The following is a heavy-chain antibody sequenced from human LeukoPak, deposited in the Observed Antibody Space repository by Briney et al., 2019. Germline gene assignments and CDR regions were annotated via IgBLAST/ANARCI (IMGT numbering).Heavy chain of an antibody. J-gene: IGHJ4*02. Sequence: PGGSLRLSCAASGFTFSSYGMHWVRQAPGKGLEWVAFIRYDGSNKYYADSVKGRFTISRDNSKNTLYLQMNSLRAEDTAVYYCARDSTRITMIVVAKYYFDYWGQGTLVTVSS. V-gene: IGHV3-30*02. CDR3: ARDSTRITMIVVAKYYFDY. D-gene: IGHD3-22*01. CDR2: IRYDGSNK. CDR1: GFTFSSYG.